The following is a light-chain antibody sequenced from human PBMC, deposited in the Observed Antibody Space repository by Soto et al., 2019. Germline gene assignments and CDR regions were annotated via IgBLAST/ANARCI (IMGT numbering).Light chain of an antibody. J-gene: IGKJ1*01. CDR1: QSVSSY. V-gene: IGKV3-11*01. CDR3: QQYNNWPPCT. Sequence: EIVLTQSPATLSLSPGERATLSCRASQSVSSYLAWYQQKPGQAPRLLIYDASNRATGIPARFSGSGSGTDFTLTISSLQYEDFAVYYCQQYNNWPPCTFGQGTKVDIK. CDR2: DAS.